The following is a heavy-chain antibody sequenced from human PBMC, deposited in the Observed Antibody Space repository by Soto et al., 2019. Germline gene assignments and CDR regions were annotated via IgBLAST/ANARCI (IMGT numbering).Heavy chain of an antibody. CDR2: ISSSGNRQ. D-gene: IGHD6-13*01. V-gene: IGHV3-48*03. J-gene: IGHJ5*02. CDR3: ARGTFRPGSSVGTSWFDP. CDR1: GFIFSNYE. Sequence: PVGSLRLSCDASGFIFSNYEMNWVRQAPGKGLEWVSYISSSGNRQYYTDSVKGRFTISRDNSKNSLFLQMNSLRAEDTAIYYCARGTFRPGSSVGTSWFDPWGQGTLVTVSS.